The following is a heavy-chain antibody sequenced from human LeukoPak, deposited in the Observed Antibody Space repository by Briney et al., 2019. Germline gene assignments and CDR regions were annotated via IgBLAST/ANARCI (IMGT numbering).Heavy chain of an antibody. CDR1: GGTFSSYA. Sequence: GASVKVSCKASGGTFSSYAISWVRQAPGQGLEWMGGIIPIFGTANYAQKFQGRVTITADESTSTAYMELSSLRSEDTAVYYCARDYAVGATWVAFDIWGQGTMVTASS. CDR2: IIPIFGTA. D-gene: IGHD1-26*01. J-gene: IGHJ3*02. V-gene: IGHV1-69*13. CDR3: ARDYAVGATWVAFDI.